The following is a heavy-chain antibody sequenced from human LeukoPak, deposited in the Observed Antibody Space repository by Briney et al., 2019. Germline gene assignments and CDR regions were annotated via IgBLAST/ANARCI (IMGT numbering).Heavy chain of an antibody. Sequence: GRSLRLSCAASGFTFSSYWMHWVRQAPGKGLVWVSRINSDGSSTSYADSVKGRFTISRDNAKNSLYLQMNSLRAEDTAVYYCAKERERVIDYWGQGTLVTVSS. D-gene: IGHD1-26*01. CDR1: GFTFSSYW. CDR3: AKERERVIDY. J-gene: IGHJ4*02. V-gene: IGHV3-74*01. CDR2: INSDGSST.